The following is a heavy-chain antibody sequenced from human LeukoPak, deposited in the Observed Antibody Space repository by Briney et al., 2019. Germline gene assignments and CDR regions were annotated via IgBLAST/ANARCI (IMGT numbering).Heavy chain of an antibody. CDR1: GFTFTNHG. D-gene: IGHD2-2*03. Sequence: GGSLXLSCAASGFTFTNHGMSWVRQALGKGLEWVSAITGSGDRTYYADSVKGRFTISRDNSKNTLYLQMNSLRAEDTALYYCAKDRMDPVNYWGQGTLVTVSS. CDR3: AKDRMDPVNY. V-gene: IGHV3-23*01. J-gene: IGHJ4*02. CDR2: ITGSGDRT.